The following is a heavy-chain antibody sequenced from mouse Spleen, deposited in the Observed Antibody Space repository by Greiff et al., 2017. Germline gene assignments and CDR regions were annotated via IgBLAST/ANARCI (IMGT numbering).Heavy chain of an antibody. CDR1: GYTFTDYE. V-gene: IGHV1-15*01. D-gene: IGHD1-1*01. CDR2: IDPETGGT. CDR3: ARWLNYYGSSAY. J-gene: IGHJ2*01. Sequence: QVQLQQSGAELVRPGASVTLSCKASGYTFTDYEMHWVKQTPVHGLEWIGAIDPETGGTAYNQKFKGKAILTADKSSSTAYMELRSLTSEDSAVYFCARWLNYYGSSAYWGQGTTLTVSS.